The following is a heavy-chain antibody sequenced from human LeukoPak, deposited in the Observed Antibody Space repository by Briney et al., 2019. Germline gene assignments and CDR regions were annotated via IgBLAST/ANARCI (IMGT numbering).Heavy chain of an antibody. CDR2: ISSNGGSP. CDR3: VKGYCSSTSCYAFDY. CDR1: GFIFRSYA. V-gene: IGHV3-64D*09. J-gene: IGHJ4*02. D-gene: IGHD2-2*01. Sequence: GGSLRLSCSASGFIFRSYAMHWVRQAPRKGLEYVSGISSNGGSPYYAASAKGRFTISRDNSKNTLYLQMSSLRGEDTAVYYCVKGYCSSTSCYAFDYWGQGTLVTVSS.